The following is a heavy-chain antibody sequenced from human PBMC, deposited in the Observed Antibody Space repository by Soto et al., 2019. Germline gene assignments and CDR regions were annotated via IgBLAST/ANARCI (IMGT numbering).Heavy chain of an antibody. CDR3: ASGYYYDSSGYGVRDYYYGMDV. Sequence: SVKVSCKASGGTFSSYAISWVRQAPGQGLEWMGGIIPIFGTANYAQKFQGRVTITADESTSTAYMVLSSLRSEDTAVYYCASGYYYDSSGYGVRDYYYGMDVWGQGTTVTVSS. J-gene: IGHJ6*02. CDR1: GGTFSSYA. CDR2: IIPIFGTA. V-gene: IGHV1-69*13. D-gene: IGHD3-22*01.